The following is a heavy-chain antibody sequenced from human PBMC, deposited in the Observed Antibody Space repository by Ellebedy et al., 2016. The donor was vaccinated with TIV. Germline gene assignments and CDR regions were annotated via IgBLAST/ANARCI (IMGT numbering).Heavy chain of an antibody. D-gene: IGHD3-3*01. CDR3: ARRSYDFWSGYPYYYYYYYMDV. V-gene: IGHV1-8*01. CDR2: MNPHSGNT. CDR1: GYTFTTYD. J-gene: IGHJ6*03. Sequence: ASVKVSXXASGYTFTTYDINWVRQATGRGLEWMGWMNPHSGNTGSAQKFQGRVTMTRNTSISTAYMELSSLRSEDTAVYYCARRSYDFWSGYPYYYYYYYMDVWGKGTTVTVSS.